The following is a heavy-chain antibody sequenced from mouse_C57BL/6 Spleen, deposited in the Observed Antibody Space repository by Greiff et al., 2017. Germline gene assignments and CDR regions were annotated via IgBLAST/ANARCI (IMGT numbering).Heavy chain of an antibody. V-gene: IGHV1-74*01. CDR1: GYTFTSYW. CDR3: AICVGDYDDYYAMDY. Sequence: QVQLQQPGAELVKPGASVKVSCKASGYTFTSYWMHWVKQRPGQGLEWIGRIHPSDSDTNYTQKFKGKATLTVDKSSSTAYMQLSSLTSEDSAVYYCAICVGDYDDYYAMDYWGQGTSVTVSS. D-gene: IGHD2-4*01. CDR2: IHPSDSDT. J-gene: IGHJ4*01.